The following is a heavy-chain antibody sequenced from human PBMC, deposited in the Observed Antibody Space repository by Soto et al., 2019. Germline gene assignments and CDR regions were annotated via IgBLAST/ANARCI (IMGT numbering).Heavy chain of an antibody. CDR2: IYYSGST. J-gene: IGHJ5*02. D-gene: IGHD6-6*01. Sequence: SDTLSLTCTVSGGSISSYYWSWIRQPPGKGLKWIGYIYYSGSTNYNPSLKSRVTISVDTSKNQFSLKLSSVTAADTAVYYCARSSSSAWFDPWGQGTLVTVSS. V-gene: IGHV4-59*07. CDR3: ARSSSSAWFDP. CDR1: GGSISSYY.